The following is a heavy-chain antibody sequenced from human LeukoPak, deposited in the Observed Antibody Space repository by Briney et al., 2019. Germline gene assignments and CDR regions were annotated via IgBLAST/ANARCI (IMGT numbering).Heavy chain of an antibody. CDR1: GFTFSSYA. V-gene: IGHV3-23*01. Sequence: GGSLRLSCAASGFTFSSYAMSWVRQAPGKGLGWVSAISGSGGSTYYADSVKGRFTISRDNSKNTLYLQMNSLRAEDTAVYYCLGSGYYRHYWGQGTLVTVSS. J-gene: IGHJ4*02. D-gene: IGHD3-22*01. CDR2: ISGSGGST. CDR3: LGSGYYRHY.